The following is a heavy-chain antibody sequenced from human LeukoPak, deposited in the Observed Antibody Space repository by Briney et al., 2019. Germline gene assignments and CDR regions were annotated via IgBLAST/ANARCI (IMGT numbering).Heavy chain of an antibody. CDR3: AKGVAVAGNDY. CDR2: LSASGGST. D-gene: IGHD6-19*01. CDR1: GFTFSRYA. V-gene: IGHV3-23*01. Sequence: GGSLRLSCAASGFTFSRYAMSWVRQAPGKGLEWVSALSASGGSTYYADSVKGRFTISRDNSRNTLFLQMNSLRAEDTAVYYCAKGVAVAGNDYWGQGTLVTVSS. J-gene: IGHJ4*02.